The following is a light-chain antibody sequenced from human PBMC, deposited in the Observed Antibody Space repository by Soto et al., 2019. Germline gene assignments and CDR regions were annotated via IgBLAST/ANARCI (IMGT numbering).Light chain of an antibody. CDR2: GAS. V-gene: IGKV3-20*01. CDR3: QHYRTS. J-gene: IGKJ4*01. Sequence: EIVLTQSPGTLSLSPGERATLSCRASQGVSSSYLAWYQQKPGQPPRLLIYGASSRTTGIPDRLSGSGSGTDFTLTITRLEPEDFEVYYCQHYRTSFGGGTKVEIK. CDR1: QGVSSSY.